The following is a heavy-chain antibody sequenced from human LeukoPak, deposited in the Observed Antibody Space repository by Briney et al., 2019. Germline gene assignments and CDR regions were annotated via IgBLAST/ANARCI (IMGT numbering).Heavy chain of an antibody. CDR3: ARQKRYGSGFDP. CDR2: IYFTGTT. CDR1: GGSISSY. V-gene: IGHV4-59*08. D-gene: IGHD3-10*01. J-gene: IGHJ5*02. Sequence: SETLSLTCTVSGGSISSYWGWIRQSPGKGLEWIGYIYFTGTTNYNPSLKSRLTISVDTSKNLFSLRLSSVIAADTAVYYCARQKRYGSGFDPWGQGTLVTVSS.